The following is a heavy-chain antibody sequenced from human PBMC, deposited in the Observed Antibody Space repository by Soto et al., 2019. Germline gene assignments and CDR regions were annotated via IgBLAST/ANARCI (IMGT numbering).Heavy chain of an antibody. J-gene: IGHJ4*02. Sequence: ASVKVSCKASGYTFTTYAMHWVRRAPGQRLEWMGWINAGNGDTKYLQKFQGRVTITRDTSATTTYMDLSSLRSEDTAVYYCARDRPGISTAGFDYWGQGTLVTVSS. D-gene: IGHD6-13*01. CDR2: INAGNGDT. V-gene: IGHV1-3*01. CDR1: GYTFTTYA. CDR3: ARDRPGISTAGFDY.